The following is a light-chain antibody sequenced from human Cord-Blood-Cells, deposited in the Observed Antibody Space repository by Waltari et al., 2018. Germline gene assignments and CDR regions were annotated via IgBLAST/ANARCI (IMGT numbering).Light chain of an antibody. Sequence: QSVLTQPPSVSEAPRQRVTISCSGSSSNIGNNAVNWYQQLPGKAPKLLIYYDDLLPSVVSDRCSGSKSGTSASLAISGLQSEDEADYYCAAWDDSLNGVVFGGGTKLTVL. CDR3: AAWDDSLNGVV. V-gene: IGLV1-36*01. CDR2: YDD. J-gene: IGLJ2*01. CDR1: SSNIGNNA.